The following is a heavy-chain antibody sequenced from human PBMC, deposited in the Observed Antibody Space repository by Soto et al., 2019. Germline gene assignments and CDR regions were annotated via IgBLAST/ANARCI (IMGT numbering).Heavy chain of an antibody. J-gene: IGHJ4*02. CDR2: IYWDDDK. V-gene: IGHV2-5*02. CDR1: GFSLSSSGVG. D-gene: IGHD3-16*01. CDR3: VHVLTGGRFDS. Sequence: QITLKESGPSLVKPTETLTLTCTFSGFSLSSSGVGVAWIRQPPGKPLEWLALIYWDDDKYTSPSMKSRLTITEDTSKNQVVLLMTNMDPVDTATYFCVHVLTGGRFDSWGQGTLVTVSS.